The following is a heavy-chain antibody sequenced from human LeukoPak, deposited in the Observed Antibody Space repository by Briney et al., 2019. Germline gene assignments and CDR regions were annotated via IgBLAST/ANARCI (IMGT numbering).Heavy chain of an antibody. V-gene: IGHV3-7*01. CDR3: ARDRQYCSSTSCYTGGPYYYYYYGMDV. CDR2: IKQDGSEK. D-gene: IGHD2-2*01. CDR1: GFTFSSYW. J-gene: IGHJ6*02. Sequence: GGSLRLSCAASGFTFSSYWVSWVRQAPGKGPEWVANIKQDGSEKYYVDSVKGRFTISRDNAKNSLYLQMNSLRAEDTAVYYCARDRQYCSSTSCYTGGPYYYYYYGMDVWGQGTTVTVSS.